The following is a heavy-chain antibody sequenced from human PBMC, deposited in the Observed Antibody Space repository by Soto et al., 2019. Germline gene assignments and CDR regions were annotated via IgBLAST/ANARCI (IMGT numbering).Heavy chain of an antibody. CDR3: ATANTPYAFDM. CDR2: INPAGNVQ. V-gene: IGHV3-7*01. CDR1: GLTFSISW. Sequence: VPLVESGGGLVQPGESLRLSCTGSGLTFSISWMTWVRQAPGEGLEWVSNINPAGNVQHYADSVKERFTISRDNAKNSLFLQMSGLRVEDTAVYYCATANTPYAFDMWGQGTMVTVSS. J-gene: IGHJ3*02.